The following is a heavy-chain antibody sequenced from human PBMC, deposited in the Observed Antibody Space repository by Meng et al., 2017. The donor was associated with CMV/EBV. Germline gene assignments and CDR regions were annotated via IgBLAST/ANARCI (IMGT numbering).Heavy chain of an antibody. V-gene: IGHV3-23*01. CDR2: ISGSGGST. CDR1: GFTFSSYA. Sequence: GESLKISCAASGFTFSSYAMSWVRQAPGKGLEWVSAISGSGGSTYYADSVKGRFTISRDNSKNTLYLQMNSLRAEDTAVYYCAKGFRAYSSSWCDVSDYWGQGTLVTVSS. J-gene: IGHJ4*02. CDR3: AKGFRAYSSSWCDVSDY. D-gene: IGHD6-13*01.